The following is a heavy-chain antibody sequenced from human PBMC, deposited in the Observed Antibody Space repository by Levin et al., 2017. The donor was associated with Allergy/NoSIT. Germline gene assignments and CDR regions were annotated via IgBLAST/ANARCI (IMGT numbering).Heavy chain of an antibody. D-gene: IGHD3-10*01. Sequence: AGESLKISCAASGFTFSDYYMNWIRQAPGKGLEWISYIITSGTHTSYADSVKGRFTISRDNANNLVFLQMNSLRAEDTAVYYCAGRYGSGTYYQGNNYWGQGTLVTVSS. CDR2: IITSGTHT. CDR3: AGRYGSGTYYQGNNY. V-gene: IGHV3-11*03. CDR1: GFTFSDYY. J-gene: IGHJ4*02.